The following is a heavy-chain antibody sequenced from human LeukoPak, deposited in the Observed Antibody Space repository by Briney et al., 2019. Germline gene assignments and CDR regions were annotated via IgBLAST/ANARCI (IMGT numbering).Heavy chain of an antibody. V-gene: IGHV3-21*04. J-gene: IGHJ4*02. CDR1: GFTFSSYS. CDR3: AKDSTSIRNYLDY. Sequence: GGSLRLSCAASGFTFSSYSMNWVRQAPGKGLEWVSSISSSSSYIYYADSVKGRFTISRDNAKNSLYLQMNSLRAEDTALYYCAKDSTSIRNYLDYWGQGTLVTVSS. CDR2: ISSSSSYI.